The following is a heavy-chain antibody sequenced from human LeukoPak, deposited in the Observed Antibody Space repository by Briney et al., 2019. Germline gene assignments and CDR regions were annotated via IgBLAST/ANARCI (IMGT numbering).Heavy chain of an antibody. CDR1: GITLSNYG. CDR3: AKRGVVIRVILVGFHREAYYFDS. J-gene: IGHJ4*02. CDR2: ISGSGGST. D-gene: IGHD2-21*01. V-gene: IGHV3-23*01. Sequence: GGSLRLSCAVSGITLSNYGMSWVRQAPGKGLEWVAGISGSGGSTNYADSVKGGFTISRDNHKNTLFLQMNSLRAEDTAVYFCAKRGVVIRVILVGFHREAYYFDSWGQGALVTVSS.